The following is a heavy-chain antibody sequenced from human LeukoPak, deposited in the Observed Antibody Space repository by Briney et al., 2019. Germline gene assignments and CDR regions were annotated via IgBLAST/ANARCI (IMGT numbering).Heavy chain of an antibody. CDR2: IHHSGSI. CDR3: ARDPGYSFNWFDP. D-gene: IGHD5-18*01. J-gene: IGHJ5*02. V-gene: IGHV4-38-2*02. Sequence: RSETLSLTCPVSGYSISSGSYWGWIRQPPGKGLEWIGSIHHSGSIYNNPSLKSRVTISVDTSKNQFSLKLSSVTAADTAVYYCARDPGYSFNWFDPWGQGTLVTVSS. CDR1: GYSISSGSY.